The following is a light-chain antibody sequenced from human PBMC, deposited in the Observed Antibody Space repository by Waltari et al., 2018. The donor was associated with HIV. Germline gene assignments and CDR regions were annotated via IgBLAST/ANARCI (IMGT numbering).Light chain of an antibody. V-gene: IGKV3-15*01. CDR1: QGVGSN. CDR2: GAA. CDR3: QQYNIRPRGNT. Sequence: DIVMTQSPAILSVSPGERLPLSCSASQGVGSNLAWYQQKVGQAPRLLIYGAATRAAEIPVRFSGSGSGTDFTLTIDSLQSEDFATYYCQQYNIRPRGNTFGQGTKLQIK. J-gene: IGKJ2*01.